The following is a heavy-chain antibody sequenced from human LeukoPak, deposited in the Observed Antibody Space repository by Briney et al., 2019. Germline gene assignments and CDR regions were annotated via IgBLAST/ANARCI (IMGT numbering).Heavy chain of an antibody. J-gene: IGHJ4*02. V-gene: IGHV3-53*01. Sequence: PGGSLRLSCAASGFTVITNDMTWVRQAPGKGLEWVSVLYSDGNTKYADSVQGRFTISRDNSKNTPYLEMSSLSPDDTAVYYCARGVEPLAANTLAYWGQGTLVTVSS. CDR1: GFTVITND. D-gene: IGHD1-14*01. CDR2: LYSDGNT. CDR3: ARGVEPLAANTLAY.